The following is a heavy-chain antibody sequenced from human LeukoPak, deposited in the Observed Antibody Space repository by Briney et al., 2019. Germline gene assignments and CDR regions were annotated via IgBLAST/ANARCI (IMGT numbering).Heavy chain of an antibody. CDR3: ATYSTRNAREFQS. D-gene: IGHD4-11*01. J-gene: IGHJ1*01. CDR2: INSDGSST. Sequence: GGSLRLSCAASGFTFSSYWMHWVRQAPGKGLVWVSRINSDGSSTSYADSVKGRFTISRDNAKMSLYLQMNSLRVEDTAVYYCATYSTRNAREFQSWGQGTLVTVSS. CDR1: GFTFSSYW. V-gene: IGHV3-74*01.